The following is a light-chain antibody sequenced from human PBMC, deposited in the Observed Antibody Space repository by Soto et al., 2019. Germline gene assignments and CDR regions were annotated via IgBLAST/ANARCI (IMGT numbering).Light chain of an antibody. Sequence: IMMTQSPATLSVSLGERATLSCRAGQTIYSNVAWYQQRPGQAPRLLIYRASTLQSAVPSRFSATGSGTDFTLTINSLQPEDSAVYFCQQAYSPLLSFGGGTRVEIK. CDR1: QTIYSN. V-gene: IGKV3-15*01. CDR3: QQAYSPLLS. CDR2: RAS. J-gene: IGKJ4*01.